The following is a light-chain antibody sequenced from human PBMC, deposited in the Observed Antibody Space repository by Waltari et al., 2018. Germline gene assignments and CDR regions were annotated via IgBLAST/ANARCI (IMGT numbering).Light chain of an antibody. Sequence: QSALTQPASVSGSPGQSITISCTGTSSDIGPYDYVAWYQQHPGKAPKLIIYVFSGRPSGISDRFSGSKSGNTASLTISGLQADDEAFYYCSSYETSNIVVFGGGTKLTVL. CDR3: SSYETSNIVV. V-gene: IGLV2-14*03. CDR1: SSDIGPYDY. CDR2: VFS. J-gene: IGLJ2*01.